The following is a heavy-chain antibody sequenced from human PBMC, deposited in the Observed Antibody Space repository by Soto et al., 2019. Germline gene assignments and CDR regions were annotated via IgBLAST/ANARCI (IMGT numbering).Heavy chain of an antibody. D-gene: IGHD3-3*01. J-gene: IGHJ6*02. CDR1: GGSISSGGYY. CDR2: IYYSGST. V-gene: IGHV4-30-4*01. Sequence: SETLSLTCTVSGGSISSGGYYWRWIRQPPGKGLEWIGYIYYSGSTYYNPSLKSRVTISVDTSKNQFSLKLSSVTAADTAVYYCARGLPYDFWSGYPGMDVWGQGTKVTV. CDR3: ARGLPYDFWSGYPGMDV.